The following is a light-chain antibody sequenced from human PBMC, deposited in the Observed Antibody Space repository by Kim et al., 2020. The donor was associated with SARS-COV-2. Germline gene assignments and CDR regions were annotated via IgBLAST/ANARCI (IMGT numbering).Light chain of an antibody. J-gene: IGKJ2*01. CDR2: NAS. CDR3: QQYNRYPYT. Sequence: DIQMTQSPSTLSASVGDRVTITCRASQSISVWLAWYQQKAGKAPKVLIYNASTLESGVPSRFSGSGSGTEFTLTISSLQPDDFASYYCQQYNRYPYTFGQGTKLEI. CDR1: QSISVW. V-gene: IGKV1-5*03.